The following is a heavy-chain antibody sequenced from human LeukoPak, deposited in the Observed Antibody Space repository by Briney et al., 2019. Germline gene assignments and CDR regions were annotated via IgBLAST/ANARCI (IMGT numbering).Heavy chain of an antibody. V-gene: IGHV4-59*01. Sequence: SETLSLTCTVSGGSISSYYWSWIRQPPGKGLEWIGYIYYSGSTNYNPSLKSRVTISVDTSKNQFSLKLSSVTAADTAVYYCARGGSSSWYRVYYFGYWGQGTLVTVSS. CDR2: IYYSGST. CDR3: ARGGSSSWYRVYYFGY. J-gene: IGHJ4*02. D-gene: IGHD6-13*01. CDR1: GGSISSYY.